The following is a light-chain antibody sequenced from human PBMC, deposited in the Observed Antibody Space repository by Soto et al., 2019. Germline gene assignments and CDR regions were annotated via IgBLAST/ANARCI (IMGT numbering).Light chain of an antibody. CDR2: SAS. CDR3: QQYDLSSG. J-gene: IGKJ4*01. CDR1: ESVSTN. V-gene: IGKV3-15*01. Sequence: EIVMTQSPATLSLSPGDRATLSCRASESVSTNLAGYQQKPGQAPRLLIYSASTRATGIPARFSGSGSGTEFTLTISSLQSEDFAVYYCQQYDLSSGFGGGTKVEIK.